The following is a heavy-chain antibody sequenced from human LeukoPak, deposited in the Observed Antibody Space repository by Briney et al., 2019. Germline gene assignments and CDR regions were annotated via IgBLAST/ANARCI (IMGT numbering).Heavy chain of an antibody. D-gene: IGHD6-19*01. Sequence: GGSLGLSCAASGFTFSSYAMHWVRQAPGKGLEWVAVISYDGSNKYYADSVKGRFTISRDNSKNTLYLQMNSLRAEDTAVYYCARGGAGRWLVLSTYYYYGMDVWGQGTTVTVSS. CDR1: GFTFSSYA. J-gene: IGHJ6*02. V-gene: IGHV3-30*04. CDR3: ARGGAGRWLVLSTYYYYGMDV. CDR2: ISYDGSNK.